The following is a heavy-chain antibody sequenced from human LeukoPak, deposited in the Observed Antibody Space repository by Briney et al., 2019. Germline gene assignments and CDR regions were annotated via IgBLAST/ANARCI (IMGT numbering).Heavy chain of an antibody. CDR1: GFTFSTYI. CDR3: ATDLRYGNNFFFQH. CDR2: MSYTGNDI. D-gene: IGHD5-18*01. J-gene: IGHJ4*02. Sequence: PGKSLRLPCAASGFTFSTYITHWVRQSPGKGLEWVAVMSYTGNDISYADSVKGRFTISRDNSKNTLYLQMNSLQTDDTAVYYCATDLRYGNNFFFQHWGQGILVTVSS. V-gene: IGHV3-30*04.